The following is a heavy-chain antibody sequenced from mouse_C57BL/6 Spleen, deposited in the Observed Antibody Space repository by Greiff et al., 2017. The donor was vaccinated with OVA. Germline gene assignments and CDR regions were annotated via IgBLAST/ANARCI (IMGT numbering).Heavy chain of an antibody. V-gene: IGHV3-1*01. CDR2: ISYSGST. J-gene: IGHJ4*01. D-gene: IGHD2-4*01. Sequence: EVQLQQSGPGMVKPSQSLSLTCTVTGYSITSGYDWHWIRHFPGNKLECMGYISYSGSTNYNPSLKSRISITHDTSKNHFFLKLNCVTTEDTAAYYCARDGGLRAMDYWGQGTSVTVSS. CDR3: ARDGGLRAMDY. CDR1: GYSITSGYD.